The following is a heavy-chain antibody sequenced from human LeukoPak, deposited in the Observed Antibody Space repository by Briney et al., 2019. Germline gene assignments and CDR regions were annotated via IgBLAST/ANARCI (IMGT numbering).Heavy chain of an antibody. J-gene: IGHJ1*01. Sequence: GGSLRLSCAGAGSTFSNYGMSWVRQAPGKGLEWVSVISRSGTETYHADSVRGRFTISRDNAKNTLYLQMNSLRAEDTAVNYCAKKSPDSSGNPAYDWGQGTLVTVSS. CDR2: ISRSGTET. CDR3: AKKSPDSSGNPAYD. V-gene: IGHV3-23*01. D-gene: IGHD4-23*01. CDR1: GSTFSNYG.